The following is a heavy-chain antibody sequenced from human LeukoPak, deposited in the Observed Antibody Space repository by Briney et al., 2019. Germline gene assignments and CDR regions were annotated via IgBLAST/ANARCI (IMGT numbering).Heavy chain of an antibody. CDR2: ISSSSSTI. CDR1: GFTFSSYS. D-gene: IGHD4-17*01. CDR3: ARGDYGDYPGPFDY. Sequence: GGSLRPSCAASGFTFSSYSMNWVRQAPGKGLEWVSYISSSSSTIYYADSVKGRFTISRDNAKNSLYLQMNSLRAEDTAVYYCARGDYGDYPGPFDYWGQGTLVTVSS. J-gene: IGHJ4*02. V-gene: IGHV3-48*04.